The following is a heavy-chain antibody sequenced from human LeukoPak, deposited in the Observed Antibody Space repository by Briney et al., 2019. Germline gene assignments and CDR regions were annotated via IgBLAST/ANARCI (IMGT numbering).Heavy chain of an antibody. CDR2: ISYDGSNK. J-gene: IGHJ4*02. CDR3: AKDMGLAYCGGDCYSFDY. V-gene: IGHV3-30*18. CDR1: GFTFSRYW. D-gene: IGHD2-21*02. Sequence: GGSLRLSCAASGFTFSRYWMHWVRQAPGRGLEWVAVISYDGSNKYYADAVRGRFTISRDNSKNTLYLQTNSLRPEDTAVYYCAKDMGLAYCGGDCYSFDYWGQGALVTVSS.